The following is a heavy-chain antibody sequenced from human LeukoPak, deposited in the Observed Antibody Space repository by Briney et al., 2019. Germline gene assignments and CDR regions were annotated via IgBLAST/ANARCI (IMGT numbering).Heavy chain of an antibody. CDR1: AGSINTYF. D-gene: IGHD1-7*01. V-gene: IGHV4-4*07. CDR2: ISGSGTA. Sequence: SETLSLTCTVSAGSINTYFWTWVRQPAGKGLEWIGRISGSGTAFYNPSLDSRVTISLDTANYHLFLRMTSVSAADTAVYYCARGTELTRTSGHYSFDYWGQGTLVSVSS. J-gene: IGHJ4*02. CDR3: ARGTELTRTSGHYSFDY.